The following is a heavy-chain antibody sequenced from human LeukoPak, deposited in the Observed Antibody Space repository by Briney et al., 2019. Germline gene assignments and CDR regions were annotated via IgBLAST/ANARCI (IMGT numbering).Heavy chain of an antibody. V-gene: IGHV5-51*01. Sequence: GESLKISCKGSGYSFSSYWIGWVRQMPGKGLEWMGIIDPGDSKTFYSPSFQGQVTISADKSISTAYLQWSSLKASDTAMYYCARQPNPDFDYWGQGTLVTVSS. J-gene: IGHJ4*02. CDR2: IDPGDSKT. CDR3: ARQPNPDFDY. CDR1: GYSFSSYW.